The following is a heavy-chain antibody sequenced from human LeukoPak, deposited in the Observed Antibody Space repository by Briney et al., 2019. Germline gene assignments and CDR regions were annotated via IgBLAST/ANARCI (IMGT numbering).Heavy chain of an antibody. V-gene: IGHV3-7*03. CDR2: IKQDGSEK. J-gene: IGHJ6*02. Sequence: GGSLRLSCAASGFTFSSYWMSWVRQAPGKGLEWVANIKQDGSEKYYVDSVKGRFTISRDNAKKSLYLQMNSLRAEDTAVYYCARVALDPRRNYYYYGMDVWGQGTTVTVSS. CDR3: ARVALDPRRNYYYYGMDV. CDR1: GFTFSSYW. D-gene: IGHD3/OR15-3a*01.